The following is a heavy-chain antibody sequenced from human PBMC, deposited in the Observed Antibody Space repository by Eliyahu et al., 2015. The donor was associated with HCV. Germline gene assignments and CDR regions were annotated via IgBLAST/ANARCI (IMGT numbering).Heavy chain of an antibody. CDR3: AETTAAGY. V-gene: IGHV3-23*01. Sequence: EAQLLESGGGLVQPGGSLRLSCAASGFTFSSYAMTWVRQAPGKGXEWVSSISGGGGSTYYADSVKGRFTISRDNSRNTLYLQLNSLRAEDTAVYFCAETTAAGYWGQGTLVTVSS. CDR1: GFTFSSYA. D-gene: IGHD1-1*01. CDR2: ISGGGGST. J-gene: IGHJ4*02.